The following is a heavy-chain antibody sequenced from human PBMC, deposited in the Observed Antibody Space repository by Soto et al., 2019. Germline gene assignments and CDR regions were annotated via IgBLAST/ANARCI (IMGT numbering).Heavy chain of an antibody. D-gene: IGHD1-20*01. CDR1: GFSLSAHGVA. V-gene: IGHV2-5*02. J-gene: IGHJ5*02. Sequence: QITLKESGPTLVSPTQTLTLTCTFSGFSLSAHGVAVGWIRQPPGKALEWLAFIYWDDDERYSPSLQSRLTITKVTAKIQVVLTIANTDPVDTATYYCARRSVNCGSRGLTDPWGQGTVVTVSS. CDR2: IYWDDDE. CDR3: ARRSVNCGSRGLTDP.